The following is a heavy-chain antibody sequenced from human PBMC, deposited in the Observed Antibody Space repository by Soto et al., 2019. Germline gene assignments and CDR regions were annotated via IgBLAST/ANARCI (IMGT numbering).Heavy chain of an antibody. Sequence: QVQLQQWGAGLLKPSETLSLTCAVYGGSFSGYYWNWIRQPPGKGLEWIGELNASGNTNYNPSLKSRATISVDSSKNQFSLRLSSVTAADTAVYYCARGGYYYDSSVPEDYWGQGTLVTVSS. V-gene: IGHV4-34*01. CDR3: ARGGYYYDSSVPEDY. CDR2: LNASGNT. D-gene: IGHD3-22*01. J-gene: IGHJ4*02. CDR1: GGSFSGYY.